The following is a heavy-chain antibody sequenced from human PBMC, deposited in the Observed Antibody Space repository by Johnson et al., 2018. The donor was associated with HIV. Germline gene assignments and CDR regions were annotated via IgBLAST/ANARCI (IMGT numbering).Heavy chain of an antibody. CDR3: ARGVPRAAAGHDAFDI. CDR2: IGNAGDT. Sequence: VQLVESGGGVVQPGGSLRLSCAASGFTFSSYDMHCVRQATGKGLEWVSAIGNAGDTYYSGSVEGRFTISRENAKNSLSLQLNSLRAGDTAVYSCARGVPRAAAGHDAFDIWGQGTMVNVSS. D-gene: IGHD6-13*01. V-gene: IGHV3-13*01. CDR1: GFTFSSYD. J-gene: IGHJ3*02.